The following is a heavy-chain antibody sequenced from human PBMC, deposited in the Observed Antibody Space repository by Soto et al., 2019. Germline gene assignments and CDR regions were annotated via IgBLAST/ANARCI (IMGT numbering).Heavy chain of an antibody. CDR3: AKGGPGYSSSWYFPHFDY. V-gene: IGHV3-30*18. Sequence: GGSLRLSCAASGFTFSSYGMHWVRQAPGKGLEWVAVISYDGSNKYYADSVKGRFTISRDNSKNTLYLQMNSLRAEDTAVYYCAKGGPGYSSSWYFPHFDYWGQGTLVTVSS. J-gene: IGHJ4*02. CDR2: ISYDGSNK. CDR1: GFTFSSYG. D-gene: IGHD6-13*01.